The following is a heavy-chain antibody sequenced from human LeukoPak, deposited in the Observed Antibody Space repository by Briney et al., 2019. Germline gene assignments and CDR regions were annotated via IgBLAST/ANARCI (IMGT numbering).Heavy chain of an antibody. V-gene: IGHV3-21*01. J-gene: IGHJ4*02. CDR2: ISSSSSYI. Sequence: PGGSLRLSCAASGFTFSSYSMNWVRQAPGKGLEWVSSISSSSSYIYYADSVKGRFTISRDNAKNSLYLQMNSLRAEDTAVYYCARELMNSGGFDYWGQGTLVTVSS. CDR1: GFTFSSYS. CDR3: ARELMNSGGFDY. D-gene: IGHD2-15*01.